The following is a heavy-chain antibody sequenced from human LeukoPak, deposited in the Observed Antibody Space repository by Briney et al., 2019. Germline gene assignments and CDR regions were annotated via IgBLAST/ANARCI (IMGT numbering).Heavy chain of an antibody. D-gene: IGHD2-15*01. J-gene: IGHJ4*02. CDR3: ARGAHIIVVDATLFDL. V-gene: IGHV3-30*07. CDR1: GFRPGAHA. CDR2: VSHDGTTA. Sequence: GGSLRLSCVAPGFRPGAHAMHFVRQPPGKGLEWVALVSHDGTTAYYSDSVKGRFAISRNNFNHTLYLQMDNLRPDDSAVYFCARGAHIIVVDATLFDLWGQGAPVTVSS.